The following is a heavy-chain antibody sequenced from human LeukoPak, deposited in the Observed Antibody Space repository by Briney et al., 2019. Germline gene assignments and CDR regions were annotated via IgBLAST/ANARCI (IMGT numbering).Heavy chain of an antibody. CDR1: GGSFSGYY. CDR2: IYYSGST. J-gene: IGHJ4*02. D-gene: IGHD5-24*01. V-gene: IGHV4-59*01. Sequence: SETLSLTCAVYGGSFSGYYWSWIRQPPGKGLEWIGYIYYSGSTNYNPSLKSRVTISVDTSKNQFSLKLSSVTAADTAVYYCASSRDGYNNYWGQGTLVTVSS. CDR3: ASSRDGYNNY.